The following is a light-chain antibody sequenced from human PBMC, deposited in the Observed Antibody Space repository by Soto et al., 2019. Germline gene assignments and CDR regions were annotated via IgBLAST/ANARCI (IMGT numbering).Light chain of an antibody. CDR2: DAS. V-gene: IGKV3-11*01. Sequence: EIVLTQSPVTLSLSPGERATLSCRASRSVNNFAAWYQEKPGQAPSLLIYDASSRASDILARLSGSGSGTDFTLTISSLEPEDFAVDYCHQRAGRPPTFGGGTRVEIK. CDR1: RSVNNF. CDR3: HQRAGRPPT. J-gene: IGKJ4*01.